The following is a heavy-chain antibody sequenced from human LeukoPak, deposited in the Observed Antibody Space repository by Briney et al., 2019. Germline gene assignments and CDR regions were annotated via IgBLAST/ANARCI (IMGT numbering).Heavy chain of an antibody. CDR1: GGSFSGYY. Sequence: PSETLSLTCAVYGGSFSGYYWSWIRQPPGKGLEWIGEINHSGSTNYNPSLKSRVTISVDTSKNQFSLKLSSVTAADTAVYYCARVIAAARGGYFQHWGHGTLVTVSS. V-gene: IGHV4-34*01. J-gene: IGHJ1*01. D-gene: IGHD6-13*01. CDR2: INHSGST. CDR3: ARVIAAARGGYFQH.